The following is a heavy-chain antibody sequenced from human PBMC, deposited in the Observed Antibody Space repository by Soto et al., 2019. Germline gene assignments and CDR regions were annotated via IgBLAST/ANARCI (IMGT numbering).Heavy chain of an antibody. Sequence: EVQLVQSGAEVKKPGESLQISCKGSGYSFPNYWIGWVRQMPGKGLECMGIIYPDDSDTRYNPSFQGQVTISADKSINTAYLQWSSLKASDTAMFYCARLVAVSASSFQHWGQGTLVTVSS. CDR2: IYPDDSDT. J-gene: IGHJ1*01. CDR3: ARLVAVSASSFQH. D-gene: IGHD6-19*01. V-gene: IGHV5-51*03. CDR1: GYSFPNYW.